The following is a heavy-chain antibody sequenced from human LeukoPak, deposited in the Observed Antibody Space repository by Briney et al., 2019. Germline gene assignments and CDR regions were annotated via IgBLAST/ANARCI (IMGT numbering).Heavy chain of an antibody. CDR1: GGSISSSNW. J-gene: IGHJ4*02. CDR2: IYHSGST. D-gene: IGHD6-19*01. CDR3: AREVAVAGYLDY. Sequence: SETLSLTCAVSGGSISSSNWWSWVRPPPGKGLEWIGEIYHSGSTNYNPSLKSRVTMSVDKSKNQFSLMLSSVTAADTAMYYCAREVAVAGYLDYWGQGTLVTVSS. V-gene: IGHV4-4*02.